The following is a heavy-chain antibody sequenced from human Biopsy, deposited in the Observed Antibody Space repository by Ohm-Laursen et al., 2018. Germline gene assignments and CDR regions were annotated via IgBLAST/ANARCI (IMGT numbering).Heavy chain of an antibody. D-gene: IGHD3-16*01. CDR1: GESFNGYY. CDR3: ARAVDYYDPYYYYGLDV. J-gene: IGHJ6*02. V-gene: IGHV4-34*01. Sequence: PSETLSLTCAVYGESFNGYYWSWIRQTPGKGLEWIGEINHSGRTNYNPSLKSRVTISVDTSKNQFSLKVRSVTAADTAVYYCARAVDYYDPYYYYGLDVWGQGTTVTVSS. CDR2: INHSGRT.